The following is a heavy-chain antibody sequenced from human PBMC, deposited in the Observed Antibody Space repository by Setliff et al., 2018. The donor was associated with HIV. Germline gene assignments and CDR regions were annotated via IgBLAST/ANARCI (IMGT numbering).Heavy chain of an antibody. CDR1: GYSFTDYY. Sequence: SVKVSCKASGYSFTDYYIHWVRQAPGQGLEWMGWINPKSDGTNYAQKFQGWITMTRDTSISTAYMELSRLRSDDTAVYYCARGMDYYDTSGYYQYYFDYWGQGTRVTVSS. V-gene: IGHV1-2*04. CDR3: ARGMDYYDTSGYYQYYFDY. J-gene: IGHJ4*02. CDR2: INPKSDGT. D-gene: IGHD3-22*01.